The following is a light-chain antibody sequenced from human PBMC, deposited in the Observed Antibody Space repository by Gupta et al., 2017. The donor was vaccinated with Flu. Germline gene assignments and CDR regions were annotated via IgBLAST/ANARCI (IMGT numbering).Light chain of an antibody. CDR3: CSYAGAYTWM. J-gene: IGLJ3*02. V-gene: IGLV2-11*01. CDR1: SSDVGYYEY. CDR2: DVA. Sequence: QSALTQPRSVSGSPGPSVTISCTGTSSDVGYYEYVSWYQQHPGKAPKLIIYDVAKRPSGVPDRFSDSKSGNTASLTIAGLQAGDEAHYYCCSYAGAYTWMFGGGTEVTVL.